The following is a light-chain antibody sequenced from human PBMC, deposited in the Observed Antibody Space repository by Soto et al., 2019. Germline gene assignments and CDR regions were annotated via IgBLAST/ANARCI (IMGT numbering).Light chain of an antibody. Sequence: DLQMTQSPSTLSASVGDRVTITCRASQSCRNSLAWYQQKAGKAPTLLIYVASTLQSGVPSRFSGSGSGTECSLTISSLQPEDVATYYCLCYITYPWTFGQGTKVDIK. CDR1: QSCRNS. CDR2: VAS. V-gene: IGKV1-5*01. CDR3: LCYITYPWT. J-gene: IGKJ1*01.